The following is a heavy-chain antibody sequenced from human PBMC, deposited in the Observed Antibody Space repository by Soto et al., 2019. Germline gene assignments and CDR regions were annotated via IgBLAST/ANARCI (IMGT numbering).Heavy chain of an antibody. CDR2: ISAYNGNT. Sequence: QVQLVQSGAEVQKPGASVKVSCQASGYTFTSYGISWVRQAPGQGLEWMGWISAYNGNTNYAQKLQGRVTMTTDTSTSTAYMELRSLRSDDTAVYYCARDPYYYDSSGPGWFDPWGKGTLVTVSS. CDR1: GYTFTSYG. D-gene: IGHD3-22*01. CDR3: ARDPYYYDSSGPGWFDP. J-gene: IGHJ5*02. V-gene: IGHV1-18*01.